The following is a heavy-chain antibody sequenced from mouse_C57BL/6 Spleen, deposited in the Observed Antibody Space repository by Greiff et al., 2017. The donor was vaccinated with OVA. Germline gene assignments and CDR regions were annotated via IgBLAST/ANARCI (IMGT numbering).Heavy chain of an antibody. Sequence: EVKLLESGPGMVKPSQSLSLTCTVPGYSITSGYDWHWIRHFPGNKLEWMGYISYSGSTNYNPSLKSRISITHDTSKNHFFLKLNSVTTEDTATYYCARAGSRYYYAMDYWGQGTSVTVSS. CDR3: ARAGSRYYYAMDY. D-gene: IGHD1-1*01. CDR2: ISYSGST. J-gene: IGHJ4*01. V-gene: IGHV3-1*01. CDR1: GYSITSGYD.